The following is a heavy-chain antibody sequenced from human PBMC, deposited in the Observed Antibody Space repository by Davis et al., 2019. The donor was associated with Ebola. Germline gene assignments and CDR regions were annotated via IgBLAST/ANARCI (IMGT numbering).Heavy chain of an antibody. CDR1: GFTFSTYS. Sequence: GESLKISCAASGFTFSTYSMSWVRQAPGKGLEWVSSISSDSDYIYYADSVKGRFTISRDNAKNSLYLQMNSLRAEDTAVYYCARDLHGSGSYLYYFDYWGQGTLVTVSS. CDR2: ISSDSDYI. J-gene: IGHJ4*02. CDR3: ARDLHGSGSYLYYFDY. D-gene: IGHD3-10*01. V-gene: IGHV3-21*01.